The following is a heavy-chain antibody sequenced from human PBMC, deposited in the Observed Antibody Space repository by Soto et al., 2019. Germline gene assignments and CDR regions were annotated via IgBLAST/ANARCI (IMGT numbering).Heavy chain of an antibody. CDR1: GGSVSSGSYY. CDR2: IYYSGST. J-gene: IGHJ4*02. V-gene: IGHV4-61*01. D-gene: IGHD5-12*01. Sequence: SETLALTCTVSGGSVSSGSYYWSWIRQPPGKGLEWIGYIYYSGSTNYNPSLKSRVTISVDTSKNQFSLKLSSVTAADTAVYYCARGDIVATIDYWGQGTLVRVSS. CDR3: ARGDIVATIDY.